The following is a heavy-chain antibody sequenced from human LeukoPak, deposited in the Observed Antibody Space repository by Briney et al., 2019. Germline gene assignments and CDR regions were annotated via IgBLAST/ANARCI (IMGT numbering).Heavy chain of an antibody. CDR1: GFIFGDYA. J-gene: IGHJ4*02. D-gene: IGHD3-10*01. CDR3: TRDLDYYGSGTYYNAPIDH. Sequence: PGGSLRLSCTASGFIFGDYAMSWVRQAPGKGLEWVGFIRSKAYGGTTEYAAAVKGRFTISRDDSKGIAYLQMNSLKTEDTAVYYCTRDLDYYGSGTYYNAPIDHWGQGTVVTVS. CDR2: IRSKAYGGTT. V-gene: IGHV3-49*04.